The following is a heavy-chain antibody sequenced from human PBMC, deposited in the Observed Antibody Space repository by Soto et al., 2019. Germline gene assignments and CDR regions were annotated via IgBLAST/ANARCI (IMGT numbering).Heavy chain of an antibody. CDR2: MNPDTGDT. V-gene: IGHV1-8*01. CDR3: ARGRFLNKGYDRGWYIAF. CDR1: GYSFTAYQ. J-gene: IGHJ4*02. Sequence: QVQLVQSGAEVKKPGASVKVSCKPSGYSFTAYQIFWVRQATGQGLEWMGWMNPDTGDTHSAQNFQGRVTMTRNTSISAAYMDLSSLTSADTAVYYCARGRFLNKGYDRGWYIAFWGQGTLVTVSS. D-gene: IGHD6-19*01.